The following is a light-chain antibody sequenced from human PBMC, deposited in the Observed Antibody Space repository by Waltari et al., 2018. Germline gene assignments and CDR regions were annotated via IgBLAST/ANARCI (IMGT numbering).Light chain of an antibody. Sequence: QSALTQPASVSGSPGQSITISCPATSSDFGANKYVSWYQQPPGKAPKVVIYDVTERPSGVSNRFSGSKSGSTASLTISGLQTEDEADYYCSSRTNSITWVFGGGTKVTVL. CDR2: DVT. CDR1: SSDFGANKY. V-gene: IGLV2-14*03. CDR3: SSRTNSITWV. J-gene: IGLJ3*02.